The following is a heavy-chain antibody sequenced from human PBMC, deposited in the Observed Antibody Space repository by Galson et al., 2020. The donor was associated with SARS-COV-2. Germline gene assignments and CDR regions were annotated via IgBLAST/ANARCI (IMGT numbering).Heavy chain of an antibody. CDR3: AKTPHIVVVTYYFDY. Sequence: GGSLRLSCAASGFTFSSYAMSWVRQAPGKGLEWVSAISGSGGSTYYADSVKGRFTISRDNSKNTLYLQMNSLRAEDTAVYYCAKTPHIVVVTYYFDYWGQGTLVTVSS. V-gene: IGHV3-23*01. D-gene: IGHD2-2*01. J-gene: IGHJ4*02. CDR1: GFTFSSYA. CDR2: ISGSGGST.